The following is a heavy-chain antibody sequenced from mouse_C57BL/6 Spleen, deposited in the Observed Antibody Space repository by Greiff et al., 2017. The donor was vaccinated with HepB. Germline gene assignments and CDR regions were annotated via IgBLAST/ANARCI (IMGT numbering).Heavy chain of an antibody. Sequence: VQLQQSGAELVKPGAPVKLSCKASGYTFTSYWMHWVKQRPGQGLEWIGMIHPNSGSTNYNEKFKSKATLTVDKSSSTAYMQLSSLTSEDSAVYYCARDYGSSLVFAYWGQGTLVTVSA. D-gene: IGHD1-1*01. CDR1: GYTFTSYW. CDR3: ARDYGSSLVFAY. V-gene: IGHV1-64*01. J-gene: IGHJ3*01. CDR2: IHPNSGST.